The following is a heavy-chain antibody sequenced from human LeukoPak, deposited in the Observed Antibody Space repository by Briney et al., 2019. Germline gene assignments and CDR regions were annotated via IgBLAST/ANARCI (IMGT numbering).Heavy chain of an antibody. J-gene: IGHJ4*02. CDR1: GYSISSGYY. V-gene: IGHV4-38-2*02. D-gene: IGHD6-13*01. Sequence: SETLSLTCNVSGYSISSGYYWGWIRQPPGKGLEWIGNIYHSGSTYYNPSLRSRVTISVDTSKNLFSLKLSSVTAADTAVYYCARLSGEQQLAKLGYWGQGTLVTVSS. CDR3: ARLSGEQQLAKLGY. CDR2: IYHSGST.